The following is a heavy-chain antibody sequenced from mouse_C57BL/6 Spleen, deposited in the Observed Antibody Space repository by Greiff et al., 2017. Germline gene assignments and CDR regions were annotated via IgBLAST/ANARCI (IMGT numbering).Heavy chain of an antibody. Sequence: QVQLQQSGPELVKPGASVKISCKASGYAFSSSWMNWVKQRPGKGLEWIGRIYPGDGDTNYNGKFKGKATLTADKPSSTAYMQLSSLTSEDSAVYFCAREGVLRWDYWGQGTTLTVSA. CDR3: AREGVLRWDY. V-gene: IGHV1-82*01. D-gene: IGHD1-1*01. J-gene: IGHJ2*01. CDR1: GYAFSSSW. CDR2: IYPGDGDT.